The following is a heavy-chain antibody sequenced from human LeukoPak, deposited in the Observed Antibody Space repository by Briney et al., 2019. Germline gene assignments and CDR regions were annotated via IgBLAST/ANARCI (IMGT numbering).Heavy chain of an antibody. D-gene: IGHD3-16*01. J-gene: IGHJ4*02. Sequence: PGGSLRLSCAASGFSFSRFWMTWGRQAPGKGPEWVANINEDGREKYYVDSVKGRFTISRDNGKNSLYLEMNSLRAGDTAVYFCVQGGHFDFWGQGAPVTVSS. CDR3: VQGGHFDF. CDR2: INEDGREK. CDR1: GFSFSRFW. V-gene: IGHV3-7*01.